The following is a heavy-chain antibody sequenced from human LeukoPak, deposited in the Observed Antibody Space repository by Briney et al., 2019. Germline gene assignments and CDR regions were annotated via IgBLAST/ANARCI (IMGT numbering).Heavy chain of an antibody. D-gene: IGHD3-22*01. J-gene: IGHJ4*02. CDR3: ARGSDSSGFYSEYYFDS. CDR1: GASISSGVYY. Sequence: SETLSLTCNVSGASISSGVYYWSWIRHHPARGLEWIGYIYHSGTTFYNSLHKSRVTISVDPSNNQFSLKLTSVTAADTAVYYCARGSDSSGFYSEYYFDSWGQGILVTVSS. CDR2: IYHSGTT. V-gene: IGHV4-31*03.